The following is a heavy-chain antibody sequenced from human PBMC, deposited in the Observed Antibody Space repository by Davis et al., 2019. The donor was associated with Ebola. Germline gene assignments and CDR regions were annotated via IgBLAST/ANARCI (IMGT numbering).Heavy chain of an antibody. D-gene: IGHD4-23*01. CDR3: ARVVTVGIDACDI. J-gene: IGHJ3*02. V-gene: IGHV1-18*01. CDR2: ISAYIGNT. CDR1: AGTFSSYA. Sequence: ASVKVSCKASAGTFSSYAISWVRQAPGHGLEWMGWISAYIGNTNYAQKLQVRVTMTTDTSTSTAYMELRSLRSDDTAVYYCARVVTVGIDACDIWGQGTMVTVSS.